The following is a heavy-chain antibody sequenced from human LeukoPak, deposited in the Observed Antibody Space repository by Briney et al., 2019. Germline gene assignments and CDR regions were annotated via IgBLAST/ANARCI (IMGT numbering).Heavy chain of an antibody. CDR2: IYYSGST. CDR1: GGSISSSSYY. Sequence: SETLSLTCTVSGGSISSSSYYWGWIRQPPGKGLEWIGSIYYSGSTYYNPSLKSRVTISVDTSKNQFSLKLSSVTAADTAVYYCARDQTYYYGSGSYTYWGQGTLVTVSS. CDR3: ARDQTYYYGSGSYTY. J-gene: IGHJ4*02. V-gene: IGHV4-39*07. D-gene: IGHD3-10*01.